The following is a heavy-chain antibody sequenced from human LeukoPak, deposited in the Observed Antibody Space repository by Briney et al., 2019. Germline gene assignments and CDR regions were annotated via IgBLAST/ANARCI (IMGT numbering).Heavy chain of an antibody. Sequence: SVKVSCTASGGTFSSYAISWVRQAPGQGLEWMGGIIPIFGTANYAQKFQGRVTITADKSTSTAYMELSSLRSEDTAVYYCARGAGDYAYWFDPWGQGTLVTVSS. CDR1: GGTFSSYA. D-gene: IGHD3-16*01. CDR3: ARGAGDYAYWFDP. J-gene: IGHJ5*02. CDR2: IIPIFGTA. V-gene: IGHV1-69*06.